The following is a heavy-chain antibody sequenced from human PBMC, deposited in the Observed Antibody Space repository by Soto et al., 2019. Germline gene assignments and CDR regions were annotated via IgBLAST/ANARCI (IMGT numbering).Heavy chain of an antibody. J-gene: IGHJ1*01. CDR1: GGSFSGYY. CDR2: INHSGST. CDR3: ARGLRVAAAGTPMYFQH. Sequence: SETLSLTCAVYGGSFSGYYWSWIRQPPGKGLEWIGEINHSGSTNYNPSLKSRVTISVDTSKNQFSLKLSSVTAADTAVYYCARGLRVAAAGTPMYFQHWGQGTLVTVSS. D-gene: IGHD6-13*01. V-gene: IGHV4-34*01.